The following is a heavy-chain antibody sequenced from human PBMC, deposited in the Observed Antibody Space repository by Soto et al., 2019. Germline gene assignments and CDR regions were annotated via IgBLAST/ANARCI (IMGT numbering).Heavy chain of an antibody. J-gene: IGHJ5*02. V-gene: IGHV1-8*01. Sequence: ASVKVSCKASGYTFTSYDINWVRQATGQGLEWMGWMNPNSGNTGYAQKFQGRVTMTRNTSISTAYMELSSLRSEDTAVYYCARGIAAAGTLLENWFDPCGQGTLVIVSS. D-gene: IGHD6-13*01. CDR3: ARGIAAAGTLLENWFDP. CDR1: GYTFTSYD. CDR2: MNPNSGNT.